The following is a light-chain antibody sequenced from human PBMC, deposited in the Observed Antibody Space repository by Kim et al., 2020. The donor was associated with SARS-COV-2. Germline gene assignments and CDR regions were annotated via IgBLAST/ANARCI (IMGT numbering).Light chain of an antibody. CDR3: QQYGSSIT. CDR1: QSVSSNY. V-gene: IGKV3-20*01. Sequence: EIVLTQSPGTLSLSPGERATLSCRASQSVSSNYLAWYQQKPGQAPRLLIYGASSRATGISDRFSGSGSGTDFILTISRLEPEDFAVYYCQQYGSSITFGQGTRLEIK. J-gene: IGKJ5*01. CDR2: GAS.